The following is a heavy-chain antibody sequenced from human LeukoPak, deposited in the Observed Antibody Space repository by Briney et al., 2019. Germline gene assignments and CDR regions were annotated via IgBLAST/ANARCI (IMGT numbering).Heavy chain of an antibody. CDR1: GYSFTTYW. CDR2: MNPDSGVT. CDR3: ARDPGYLQPDY. Sequence: ASVTVSCKASGYSFTTYWIHWVRQAPGQGLEWMGRMNPDSGVTGYAQTFQGRVTMTRDTSINTAYMHLSSLRPDDTAVHFCARDPGYLQPDYWGQGTLVTVPS. J-gene: IGHJ4*02. V-gene: IGHV1-2*06. D-gene: IGHD1-1*01.